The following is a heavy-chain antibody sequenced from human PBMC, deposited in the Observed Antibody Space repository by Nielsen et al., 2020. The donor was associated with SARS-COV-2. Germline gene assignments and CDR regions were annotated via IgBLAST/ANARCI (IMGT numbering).Heavy chain of an antibody. J-gene: IGHJ5*02. CDR2: ISSSSSTI. D-gene: IGHD3-10*01. Sequence: GGSLRLSCAASGFTFSSYSMNWVRQAPGKGLEWVSYISSSSSTIYYADSVKGRFTISRDNAKNSLYLQMNSLRAEDTAVYYCAKEGVGDLCKFDPWGQGTLITVSS. V-gene: IGHV3-48*01. CDR1: GFTFSSYS. CDR3: AKEGVGDLCKFDP.